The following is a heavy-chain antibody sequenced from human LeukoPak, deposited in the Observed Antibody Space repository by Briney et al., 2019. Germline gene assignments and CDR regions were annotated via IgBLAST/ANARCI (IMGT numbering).Heavy chain of an antibody. CDR3: ATKAALIAASPYFDY. Sequence: PSETLSLTCTVSGGSISSSSYYWGWIRQPPGKGLEWIGSIYYSGSTYYNPSLKSRVTISVDTSKNQFSLKLSSVPAADTAVYYCATKAALIAASPYFDYWGQGTLVTVSS. V-gene: IGHV4-39*01. CDR1: GGSISSSSYY. D-gene: IGHD6-6*01. J-gene: IGHJ4*02. CDR2: IYYSGST.